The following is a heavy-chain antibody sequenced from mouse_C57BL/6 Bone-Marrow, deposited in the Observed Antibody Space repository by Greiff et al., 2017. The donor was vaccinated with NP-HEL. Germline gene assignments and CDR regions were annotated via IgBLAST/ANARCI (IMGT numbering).Heavy chain of an antibody. Sequence: VQLKESGPGLVKPSQSLSLTCSVTGYSITSGYYWNWIRQFPGNKLEWMGYISYDGSNNYNPSLKNRISITRDTSKNQVFLKLNSVTTEDTATYYCARVGYDVGGSYWGQATLVTVS. V-gene: IGHV3-6*01. CDR1: GYSITSGYY. D-gene: IGHD2-2*01. J-gene: IGHJ3*01. CDR3: ARVGYDVGGSY. CDR2: ISYDGSN.